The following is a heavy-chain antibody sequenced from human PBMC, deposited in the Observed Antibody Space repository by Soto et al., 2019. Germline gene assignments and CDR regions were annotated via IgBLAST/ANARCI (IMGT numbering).Heavy chain of an antibody. D-gene: IGHD6-19*01. CDR1: GGSISSGGYS. J-gene: IGHJ5*02. Sequence: KSSETLSLTCAVSGGSISSGGYSWSWIRQPPGKGLEWIGYIYHSGSTYYNPSLKSRVTISVDRSKNQFSLKLSSVTAADTAVYYCARGYSGYSSGWYSIRFDPWGQGTLVTVSS. CDR2: IYHSGST. V-gene: IGHV4-30-2*01. CDR3: ARGYSGYSSGWYSIRFDP.